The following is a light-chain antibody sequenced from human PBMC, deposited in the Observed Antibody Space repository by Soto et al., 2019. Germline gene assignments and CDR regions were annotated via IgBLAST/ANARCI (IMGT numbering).Light chain of an antibody. V-gene: IGLV2-8*01. CDR3: SSYAGSDNVV. J-gene: IGLJ2*01. Sequence: QSALTQPPSASGSPGQSVTISCTGTSSDVGSYSYVSWYQQHPGKAPKLMIHEVTKRPSGVPDRFSGSKSDNTASLTVSGLQAEDEAYYYCSSYAGSDNVVFGGGTQLTVL. CDR1: SSDVGSYSY. CDR2: EVT.